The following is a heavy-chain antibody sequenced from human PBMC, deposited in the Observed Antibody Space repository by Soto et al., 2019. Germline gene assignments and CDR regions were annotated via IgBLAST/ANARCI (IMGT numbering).Heavy chain of an antibody. CDR2: IKQDGSEK. J-gene: IGHJ6*02. Sequence: GGSLRLSCAASGFTFSSYWMSWVRQAPGKGLEWVANIKQDGSEKYYVDSVKGRFTISRDNAKNSLYLQMNSLRAEDTAVYYCARAADCSGGSCYSINYYYYYGMDVWGQGTTVTVSS. D-gene: IGHD2-15*01. V-gene: IGHV3-7*01. CDR1: GFTFSSYW. CDR3: ARAADCSGGSCYSINYYYYYGMDV.